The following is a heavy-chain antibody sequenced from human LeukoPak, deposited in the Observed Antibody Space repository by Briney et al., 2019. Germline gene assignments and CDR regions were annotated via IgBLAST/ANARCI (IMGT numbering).Heavy chain of an antibody. CDR1: GYTFTGYY. Sequence: APVKVSCKASGYTFTGYYMHWVRQAPGQGLEWMGWINPNSGGTNYAQKFQGRVTMTRDTSISTAYMELSRLRSDDTAVYYCARDRTVLWFGEFYWGQGTLVTVSS. D-gene: IGHD3-10*01. J-gene: IGHJ4*02. CDR2: INPNSGGT. V-gene: IGHV1-2*02. CDR3: ARDRTVLWFGEFY.